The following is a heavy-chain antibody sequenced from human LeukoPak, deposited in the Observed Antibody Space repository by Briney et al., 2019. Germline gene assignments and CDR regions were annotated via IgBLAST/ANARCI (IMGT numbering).Heavy chain of an antibody. J-gene: IGHJ4*02. CDR3: ARFMVRGVRNPAYFDY. CDR2: IYYSGST. V-gene: IGHV4-30-4*01. Sequence: SETLSLTCTVSGGSISSGDYYWSWIRQPSGKGLEWIGYIYYSGSTYYNPSLKSRVTISVDTSKNQFSLKLSSVTAADTAVYYCARFMVRGVRNPAYFDYWGQGTLVTVSS. CDR1: GGSISSGDYY. D-gene: IGHD3-10*01.